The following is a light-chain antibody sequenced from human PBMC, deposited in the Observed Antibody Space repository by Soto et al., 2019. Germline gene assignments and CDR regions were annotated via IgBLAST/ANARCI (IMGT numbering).Light chain of an antibody. V-gene: IGKV3-11*01. CDR1: QSVSNY. CDR2: DAS. J-gene: IGKJ5*01. Sequence: EIVITQSPATLSVSPGGGATLSCRASQSVSNYLAWYQHKPGQAPRLLIYDASNRATATPPRFSGSGSGTDFTLTISSLEPEDFAVYYCQQRSAGVTFGQGTRLEIK. CDR3: QQRSAGVT.